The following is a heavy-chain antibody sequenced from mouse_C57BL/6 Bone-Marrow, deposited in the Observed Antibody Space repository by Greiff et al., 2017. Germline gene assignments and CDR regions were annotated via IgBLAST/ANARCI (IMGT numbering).Heavy chain of an antibody. CDR2: ISSGGSYT. Sequence: EVQRVESGGDLVKPGGSLKLSCAASGFTFSSYGMSWVRQTPDKRLEWVATISSGGSYTYYPDSVKGRFTISRDNAKNTLYLQMSRLTSEDAAMYYCARGPTVEKAYWGQGTLVNVSA. V-gene: IGHV5-6*01. D-gene: IGHD1-1*01. CDR1: GFTFSSYG. CDR3: ARGPTVEKAY. J-gene: IGHJ3*01.